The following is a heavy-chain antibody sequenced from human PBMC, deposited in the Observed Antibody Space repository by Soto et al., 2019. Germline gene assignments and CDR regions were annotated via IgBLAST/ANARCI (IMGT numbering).Heavy chain of an antibody. CDR2: INPSGGST. CDR1: GYTFTSYY. V-gene: IGHV1-46*03. J-gene: IGHJ6*03. Sequence: ASVKVSCKASGYTFTSYYMHWVRQAPGQGLKWMGIINPSGGSTSYAQKFQGRVTMTRDTSTSTVYMELSSLRSEDTAVYYCARAGSESSGWYHSSYYYMDVWGKGTTVTVSS. CDR3: ARAGSESSGWYHSSYYYMDV. D-gene: IGHD6-19*01.